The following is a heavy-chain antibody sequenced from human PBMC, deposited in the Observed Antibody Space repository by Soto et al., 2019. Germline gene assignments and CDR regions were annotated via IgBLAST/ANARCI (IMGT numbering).Heavy chain of an antibody. Sequence: QVQLQESDPGLVKPSQTLSLTCTVSGGSISSGDYYWSWIRQPPGKGLEWIGYIYYSGSTYYNPSLKSRVTISVDTSKNQFSLKLSSVTAADTAVYYCDREGDSSGYYVDYWCQGTLVTVSS. CDR1: GGSISSGDYY. V-gene: IGHV4-30-4*01. CDR2: IYYSGST. CDR3: DREGDSSGYYVDY. D-gene: IGHD3-22*01. J-gene: IGHJ4*02.